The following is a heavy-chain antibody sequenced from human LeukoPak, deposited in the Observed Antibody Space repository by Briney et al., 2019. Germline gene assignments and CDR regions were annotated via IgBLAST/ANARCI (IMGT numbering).Heavy chain of an antibody. CDR2: IKQDGSEK. CDR3: ARIGLFSNGRFYFDY. J-gene: IGHJ4*02. Sequence: PGGSLRLSCAASGFTFSSYWMSWVRQAPGKGLEWVANIKQDGSEKNYVDSVKGRFAISRDNAKNSLYLQMNSLRAEDTAVYSCARIGLFSNGRFYFDYWGQGVLVTVSS. CDR1: GFTFSSYW. D-gene: IGHD3-22*01. V-gene: IGHV3-7*01.